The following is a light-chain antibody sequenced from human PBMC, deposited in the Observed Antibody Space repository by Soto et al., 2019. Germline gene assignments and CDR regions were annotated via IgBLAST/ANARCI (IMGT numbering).Light chain of an antibody. V-gene: IGLV2-11*01. Sequence: QSALTQPRSVSGSPGQSVTISCTGTSSDVGGYNYVSWYQQHPGKAPKLMIYDVSKWPSGLPDRFSGSKSGNTASLTISGLQAEDEADYYCCSYAGNSLWVFGGGTKLTVL. CDR1: SSDVGGYNY. CDR2: DVS. CDR3: CSYAGNSLWV. J-gene: IGLJ3*02.